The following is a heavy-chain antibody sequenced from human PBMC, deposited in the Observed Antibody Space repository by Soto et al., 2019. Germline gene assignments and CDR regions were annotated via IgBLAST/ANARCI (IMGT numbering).Heavy chain of an antibody. V-gene: IGHV1-69*12. CDR1: GGTFSSYA. CDR2: IIPIFGTA. D-gene: IGHD3-22*01. Sequence: QVQLVQSGAEVKKPGSSVKVSCKASGGTFSSYAITWVRQAPGQGLEWMGGIIPIFGTANYAQKFQARVTITADESTSPAYMELSSLRSEDTAVYYCARDRGPSSGYYPYCFDPWGQGTLVTVSS. J-gene: IGHJ5*02. CDR3: ARDRGPSSGYYPYCFDP.